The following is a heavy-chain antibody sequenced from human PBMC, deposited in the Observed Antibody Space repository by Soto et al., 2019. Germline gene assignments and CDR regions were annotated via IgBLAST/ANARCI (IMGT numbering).Heavy chain of an antibody. V-gene: IGHV1-18*01. J-gene: IGHJ6*02. CDR1: GYTFTSYG. D-gene: IGHD3-10*01. Sequence: QVQLVQSGAEVKKPGASVKVSCKASGYTFTSYGISWVRQAPGQGLEWMGWISAYNGNTNYAQKLQGRVTMTTDTSTXKAXMXPRSLRSDDTAVYYCAAPDVGSGSYFSPYYYYGMDVWGQGTTVTVSS. CDR2: ISAYNGNT. CDR3: AAPDVGSGSYFSPYYYYGMDV.